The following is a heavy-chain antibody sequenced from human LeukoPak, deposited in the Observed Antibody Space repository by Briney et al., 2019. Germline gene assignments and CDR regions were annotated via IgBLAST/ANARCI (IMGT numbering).Heavy chain of an antibody. D-gene: IGHD3-22*01. J-gene: IGHJ4*02. Sequence: GASVKVSCKASGYTFTGHYMHWVRQAPGQGLEWMGWMNPNSGGTNYAQKFQGRVTVTRDTSISTAYMELSRLRSDDSAVYYCASLNLPDSSGYYDDWGQGTLVTVSS. CDR2: MNPNSGGT. CDR1: GYTFTGHY. V-gene: IGHV1-2*02. CDR3: ASLNLPDSSGYYDD.